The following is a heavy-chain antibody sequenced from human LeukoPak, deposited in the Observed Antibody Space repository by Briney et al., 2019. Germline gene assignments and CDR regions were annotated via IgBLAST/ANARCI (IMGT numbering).Heavy chain of an antibody. CDR1: GFTFSSYS. J-gene: IGHJ4*02. CDR3: ARGIQLWLPLDY. D-gene: IGHD5-18*01. CDR2: ISSSSSYI. Sequence: PGGSLRLSCAASGFTFSSYSMNWVRQAPGKGLEWVSSISSSSSYIYYADSVKGRFTISRDNAKNSLYLQMNSLRAEDTAVYYCARGIQLWLPLDYWGQGTLVTVSS. V-gene: IGHV3-21*01.